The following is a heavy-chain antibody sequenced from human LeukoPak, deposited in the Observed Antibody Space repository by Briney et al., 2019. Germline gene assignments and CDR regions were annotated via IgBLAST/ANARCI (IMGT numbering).Heavy chain of an antibody. V-gene: IGHV3-7*01. D-gene: IGHD6-19*01. CDR2: IKQDGSEK. J-gene: IGHJ5*02. CDR1: GFTFSSYW. CDR3: ASEGQWLVNWFDP. Sequence: PGGSLRLSCAASGFTFSSYWMSWVRQAPGKGLEWVATIKQDGSEKYYVDSVKGRFTISRDNAKNSLYLQMNSLRAEDTAVYYCASEGQWLVNWFDPWGQGTLVTVSS.